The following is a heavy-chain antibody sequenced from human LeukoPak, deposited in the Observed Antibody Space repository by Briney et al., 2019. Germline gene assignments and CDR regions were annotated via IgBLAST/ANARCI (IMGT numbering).Heavy chain of an antibody. Sequence: GGSLRLSCAASGFTLSSYWMSWVRQAPGKGLEWVAHIKQDGSEKYYVDSVKGRFTISRDNAKNSLYLQMNSLRAEDTAVYYCARATAMVRRGRSFDYWGQGTLVTVSS. CDR1: GFTLSSYW. J-gene: IGHJ4*02. D-gene: IGHD5-18*01. V-gene: IGHV3-7*01. CDR2: IKQDGSEK. CDR3: ARATAMVRRGRSFDY.